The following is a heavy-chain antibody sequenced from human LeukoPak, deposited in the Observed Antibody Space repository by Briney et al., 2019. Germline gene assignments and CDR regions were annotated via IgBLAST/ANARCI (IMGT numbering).Heavy chain of an antibody. CDR3: AREGYSDTLDYYANFDH. V-gene: IGHV4-4*07. J-gene: IGHJ4*02. CDR1: GGSISSYY. CDR2: IYSTGST. D-gene: IGHD3-22*01. Sequence: SETLSLTCTVSGGSISSYYWNWIRQSAGKGLEWIGCIYSTGSTNYNPSLKSRVTMSVDTSKSQFSLKLNSVTAADTAVYYCAREGYSDTLDYYANFDHWGQGTLVTVSS.